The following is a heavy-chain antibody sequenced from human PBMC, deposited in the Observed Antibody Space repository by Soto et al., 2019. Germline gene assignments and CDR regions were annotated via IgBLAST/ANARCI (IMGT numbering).Heavy chain of an antibody. J-gene: IGHJ6*02. Sequence: QVQLVQSGAEVKEPGSSVRVSCKASGGTFDNFIMNWVRQTPGKGLEWMGGIVPMLGTPTYAEKFKGRVTISATGSTTTMYMEVTSLRSDDTAIDYCARNGTDSSSLSQYSGMDVWGQGTTVTVSS. CDR1: GGTFDNFI. CDR2: IVPMLGTP. CDR3: ARNGTDSSSLSQYSGMDV. D-gene: IGHD3-22*01. V-gene: IGHV1-69*01.